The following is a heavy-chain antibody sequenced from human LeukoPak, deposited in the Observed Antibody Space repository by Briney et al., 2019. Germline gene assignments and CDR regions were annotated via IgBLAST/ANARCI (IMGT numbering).Heavy chain of an antibody. Sequence: GGSLRLSCAASGFTFSSYGMHWVRQAPGKGLEWVAVISYDGSNKYYADSVKGRFTISRDNSKNTLYLQMNSLRAEDTAVYYCAKSWTVTTRSPFDYWGQGTLVTVSS. D-gene: IGHD4-17*01. CDR2: ISYDGSNK. CDR1: GFTFSSYG. J-gene: IGHJ4*02. CDR3: AKSWTVTTRSPFDY. V-gene: IGHV3-30*18.